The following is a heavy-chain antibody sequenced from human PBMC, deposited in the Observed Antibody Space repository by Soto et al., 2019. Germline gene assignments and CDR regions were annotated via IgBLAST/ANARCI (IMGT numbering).Heavy chain of an antibody. J-gene: IGHJ4*02. CDR3: ARSMMVRGVLFDL. CDR1: GFSVSGNY. V-gene: IGHV3-53*01. CDR2: FYSGGSR. D-gene: IGHD3-10*01. Sequence: EVQLVESGGGLIQPGGSLRLSCEVSGFSVSGNYMSWVRQAPGKGLDRVSVFYSGGSRYYADSVRGRFTISRDESQNTLYLQMNNLRAEDTAVYYCARSMMVRGVLFDLWGRGSLVSVSS.